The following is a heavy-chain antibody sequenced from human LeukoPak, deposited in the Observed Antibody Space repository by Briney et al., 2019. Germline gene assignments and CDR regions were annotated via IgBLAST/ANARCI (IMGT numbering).Heavy chain of an antibody. J-gene: IGHJ4*02. CDR3: ARRLDSWSFDS. Sequence: SETLSLTCAVSGYSLSIGYYWGWIRQPPGKGLEWIGNMYRSGYTYYNPSLKSRVTISVDTSKNQFSLKLSSVTAADTAVYYCARRLDSWSFDSWGQGTPVTVSS. V-gene: IGHV4-38-2*01. D-gene: IGHD3-9*01. CDR1: GYSLSIGYY. CDR2: MYRSGYT.